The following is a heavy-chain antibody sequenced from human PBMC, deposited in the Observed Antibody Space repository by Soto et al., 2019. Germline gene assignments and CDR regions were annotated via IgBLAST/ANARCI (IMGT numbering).Heavy chain of an antibody. CDR2: IYPGDSET. Sequence: PGESLKISCKGSGYNFATYWIGWVRQMPGKGLEWMGIIYPGDSETRYSPSFQGQVTISADKSISTAYLQWASLKASDTAMYYCARLAVFGVVISPYYYYGMDVWGQGTTVTVSS. CDR3: ARLAVFGVVISPYYYYGMDV. J-gene: IGHJ6*02. CDR1: GYNFATYW. D-gene: IGHD3-3*01. V-gene: IGHV5-51*01.